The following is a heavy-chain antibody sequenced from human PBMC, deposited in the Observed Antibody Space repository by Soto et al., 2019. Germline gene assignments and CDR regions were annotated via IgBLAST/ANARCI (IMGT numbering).Heavy chain of an antibody. D-gene: IGHD3-22*01. CDR1: GDSVSSNSAA. CDR3: ARVPVRVTYYYDSSGYGNAFDI. Sequence: SQTLSLTCAISGDSVSSNSAAWNWIRQSPSRGLEWLGRTYYRSKWYNDYAVSVKSRITINPDASKNQFSLQLNSVTPEDTAVYYCARVPVRVTYYYDSSGYGNAFDIWGQGTMVTVSS. J-gene: IGHJ3*02. CDR2: TYYRSKWYN. V-gene: IGHV6-1*01.